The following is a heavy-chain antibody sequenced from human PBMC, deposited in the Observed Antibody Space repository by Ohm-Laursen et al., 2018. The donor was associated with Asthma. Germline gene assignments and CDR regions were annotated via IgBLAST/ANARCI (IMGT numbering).Heavy chain of an antibody. D-gene: IGHD3-3*01. J-gene: IGHJ5*02. CDR2: ISSSSSYI. V-gene: IGHV3-21*01. CDR1: GFTFSSYS. CDR3: ARDRLTIFTNWFDP. Sequence: SLRLSRSASGFTFSSYSMNWVRQAPGKGLEWVSSISSSSSYIYYADSVKGRFTISRDNAKNSLYLQMNSLRAEDTAVYYCARDRLTIFTNWFDPWGQGTLVTVSS.